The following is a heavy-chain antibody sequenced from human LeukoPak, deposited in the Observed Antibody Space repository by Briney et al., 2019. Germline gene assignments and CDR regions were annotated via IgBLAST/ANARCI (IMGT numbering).Heavy chain of an antibody. D-gene: IGHD3-3*01. CDR3: ARDTDLYDFLLDI. J-gene: IGHJ3*02. Sequence: SETLSLTCTVSGGSISSGGYYWSWIRQHPGKGLEWIGYIYYSGSTYYNPSLKSRVTISVDTSKNQFSLKLSSVTAADTAVYYRARDTDLYDFLLDIWGQGTMVTVSS. CDR2: IYYSGST. CDR1: GGSISSGGYY. V-gene: IGHV4-31*03.